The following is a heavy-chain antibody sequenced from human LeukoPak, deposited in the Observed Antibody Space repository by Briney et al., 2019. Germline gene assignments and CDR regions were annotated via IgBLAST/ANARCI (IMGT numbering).Heavy chain of an antibody. CDR2: ISSSGSTI. J-gene: IGHJ4*02. Sequence: GGSLRLSCAASGFTLSDYYMSWIRQAPGKGLEWVSYISSSGSTIYYADSVKGRFTISRDNAKNSLYLQMNSLRAEDTAVYYCARDFETTVTIFDYWGQGTLVTVSS. V-gene: IGHV3-11*01. CDR1: GFTLSDYY. D-gene: IGHD4-17*01. CDR3: ARDFETTVTIFDY.